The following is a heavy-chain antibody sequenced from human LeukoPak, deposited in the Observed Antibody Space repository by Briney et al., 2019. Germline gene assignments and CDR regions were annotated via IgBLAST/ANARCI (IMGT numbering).Heavy chain of an antibody. V-gene: IGHV3-23*01. D-gene: IGHD3-9*01. CDR2: ITGSGDST. J-gene: IGHJ4*02. CDR1: GFIFRNYA. CDR3: AKWGDYDILTGYYVSDF. Sequence: GGSLRLSCAASGFIFRNYAMSWVRQAPGKGLEWVSAITGSGDSTYYADSVKGRFTISRDNSKNTLYVDMNTLRAEDTAVYYCAKWGDYDILTGYYVSDFWGQGALVTVSS.